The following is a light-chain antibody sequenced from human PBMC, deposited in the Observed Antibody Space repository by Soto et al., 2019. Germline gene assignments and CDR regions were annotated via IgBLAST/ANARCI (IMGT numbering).Light chain of an antibody. J-gene: IGLJ1*01. CDR3: QSYDSRLSGTV. CDR1: SSKIGAGFN. Sequence: QSALTQAPSVSGAPGQRVSISCTGSSSKIGAGFNVHWYQQLPGTAPKLLIYGDRNRPSGVPARFSASKSGTSASLAITGLQPQDEADYYCQSYDSRLSGTVFGTGTKVTVL. V-gene: IGLV1-40*01. CDR2: GDR.